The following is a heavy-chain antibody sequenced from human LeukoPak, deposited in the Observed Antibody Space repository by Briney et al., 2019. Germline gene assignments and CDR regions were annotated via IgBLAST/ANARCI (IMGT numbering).Heavy chain of an antibody. V-gene: IGHV3-11*04. CDR2: ISSSGTTI. CDR3: ASGYYYYYYMDV. J-gene: IGHJ6*03. Sequence: PGGSLRLSCAASGFTFSDYYMSWIRQAPGKGLEWVSYISSSGTTIYDADSVKGRFTISRDNAKNSLYLQMNSLRAEDTAVYYCASGYYYYYYMDVWGKGTTVTVSS. CDR1: GFTFSDYY.